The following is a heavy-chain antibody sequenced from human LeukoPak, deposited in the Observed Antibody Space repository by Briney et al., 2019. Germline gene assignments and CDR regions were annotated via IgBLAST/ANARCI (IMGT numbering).Heavy chain of an antibody. CDR3: AKHTGYSGSWYDY. CDR2: ISGSGGST. D-gene: IGHD6-13*01. CDR1: RFTFSSFA. J-gene: IGHJ4*02. V-gene: IGHV3-23*01. Sequence: GGSLRLSCVASRFTFSSFAMSWVRQAPGKGLEWVSPISGSGGSTYYADSVKGRFTISRDNFKNTLHLQMNSLRDEDTDVYYCAKHTGYSGSWYDYWGQGTLVTVSS.